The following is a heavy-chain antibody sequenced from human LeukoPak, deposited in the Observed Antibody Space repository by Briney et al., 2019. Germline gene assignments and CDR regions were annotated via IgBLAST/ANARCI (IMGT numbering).Heavy chain of an antibody. J-gene: IGHJ6*02. CDR1: GFTFSGSA. D-gene: IGHD1-26*01. CDR3: TRVTQGLSGSYLKYGMDV. V-gene: IGHV3-73*01. Sequence: GGSLRLSCAASGFTFSGSAMHWVRQASGKGLEWVGRVRSKANSYATAYAASVKGRFTISRDDSKNTAYLQMNSLKTEDTAVYYCTRVTQGLSGSYLKYGMDVWGQGTTVTVSS. CDR2: VRSKANSYAT.